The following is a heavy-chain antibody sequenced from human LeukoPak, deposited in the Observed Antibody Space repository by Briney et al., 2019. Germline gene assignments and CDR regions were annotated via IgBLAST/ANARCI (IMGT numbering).Heavy chain of an antibody. CDR3: ATSDDSSGSD. J-gene: IGHJ4*02. CDR2: INRDGSVK. D-gene: IGHD3-22*01. V-gene: IGHV3-7*01. CDR1: GFTFSDYW. Sequence: PGGSLRLSCAAYGFTFSDYWMSWVRQAPGKGLEWVANINRDGSVKHYVDSAKGRFTISRDNAKNSLYLEMNSLRAEDTALYYCATSDDSSGSDWGQGTLVTVSS.